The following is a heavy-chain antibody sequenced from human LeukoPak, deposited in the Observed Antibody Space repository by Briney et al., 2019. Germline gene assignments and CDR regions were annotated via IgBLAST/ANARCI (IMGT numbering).Heavy chain of an antibody. V-gene: IGHV4-59*01. CDR3: ARVRSGYYYFDY. CDR2: IYYSGST. J-gene: IGHJ4*02. CDR1: GGSISSYY. D-gene: IGHD3-22*01. Sequence: SETLSLTCTVSGGSISSYYWSWIRQPPGRGLEWIGYIYYSGSTNYNPSLKSRVTISVDTSKNQLSLKLSSVTAADTAVYYCARVRSGYYYFDYWGQGTLVTVSS.